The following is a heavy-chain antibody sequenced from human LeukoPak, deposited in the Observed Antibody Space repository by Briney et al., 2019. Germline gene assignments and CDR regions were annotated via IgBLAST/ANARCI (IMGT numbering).Heavy chain of an antibody. CDR1: GGTFSSYA. Sequence: ASVKVSCKASGGTFSSYAISWVRQAPGQGLEWMGRIIPILGIANYAQKFQGRVTITADKSTSTAYMELSSLRPEDTAVYYCARNSGYDYTSFDYWGQGTLVTVSS. V-gene: IGHV1-69*04. D-gene: IGHD5-12*01. CDR2: IIPILGIA. CDR3: ARNSGYDYTSFDY. J-gene: IGHJ4*02.